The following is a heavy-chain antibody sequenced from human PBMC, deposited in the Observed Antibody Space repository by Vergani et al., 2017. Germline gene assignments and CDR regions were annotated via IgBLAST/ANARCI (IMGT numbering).Heavy chain of an antibody. CDR2: INHSGST. V-gene: IGHV4-34*01. D-gene: IGHD6-19*01. J-gene: IGHJ4*02. CDR1: GFTFSSYA. CDR3: ARGAVAGSFDY. Sequence: VQLVESGGGLVKPGGSLRLSCAASGFTFSSYAMSWVRQAPGKGLEWIGEINHSGSTNYNPSLKSRVTISVDTSKNQFSLKVSSVIAADTAVYYCARGAVAGSFDYWGQGTLVTVSS.